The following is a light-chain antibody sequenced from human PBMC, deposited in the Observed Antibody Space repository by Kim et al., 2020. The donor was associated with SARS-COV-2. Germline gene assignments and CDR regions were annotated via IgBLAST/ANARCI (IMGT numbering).Light chain of an antibody. V-gene: IGKV1-33*01. CDR1: QDITNY. CDR3: QQHNNLQLT. Sequence: DIQMTQSPSSVSASVGDRVTITCQASQDITNYLNWSQQKPGKAPKLLIYDASSLETGVPSRFNGSGSGTDFTFTISSLQTEDIATYDCQQHNNLQLTFGGGTKVDIK. J-gene: IGKJ4*02. CDR2: DAS.